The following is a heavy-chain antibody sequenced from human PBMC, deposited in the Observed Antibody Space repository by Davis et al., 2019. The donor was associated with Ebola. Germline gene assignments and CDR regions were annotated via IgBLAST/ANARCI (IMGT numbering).Heavy chain of an antibody. Sequence: GGSLRLSCAASGFTFSSYWMSWVRQTPGKGLEWVASIKQDGSEKFYVDSVKGRFTISRDNAKNSLYLQMNSLRAGDTAVYYCARAGGIRFLEWPLIYYFDYWGQGTLVTVSS. CDR3: ARAGGIRFLEWPLIYYFDY. J-gene: IGHJ4*02. V-gene: IGHV3-7*03. CDR1: GFTFSSYW. D-gene: IGHD3-3*01. CDR2: IKQDGSEK.